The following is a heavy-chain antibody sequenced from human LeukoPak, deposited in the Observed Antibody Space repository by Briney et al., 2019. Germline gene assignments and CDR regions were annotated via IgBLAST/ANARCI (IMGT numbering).Heavy chain of an antibody. CDR3: ARDPGYSYGTSWFDP. J-gene: IGHJ5*02. Sequence: ASVTVSCKSSGYTFTSYGIIWVRQAPGQGLEWMGWISAYNGNTNYAQKLQGRVTMTTDTSTSTAYMELRSLRSDDTAVYYCARDPGYSYGTSWFDPWGQGTLVTVSS. CDR2: ISAYNGNT. V-gene: IGHV1-18*01. D-gene: IGHD5-18*01. CDR1: GYTFTSYG.